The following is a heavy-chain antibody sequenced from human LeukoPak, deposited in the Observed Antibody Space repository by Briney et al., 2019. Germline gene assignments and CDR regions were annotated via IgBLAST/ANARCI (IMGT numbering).Heavy chain of an antibody. CDR1: GYTFTSYD. Sequence: ASVKVSCKASGYTFTSYDINWVRQATGQGLEWMGWMNPNSGNTGYAQKFQGRVTMTRNTSISTAYMELSSLRSEDTAVYYCARVAGNCGGDCYRLVYWGQGTLVTVSS. D-gene: IGHD2-21*01. CDR3: ARVAGNCGGDCYRLVY. CDR2: MNPNSGNT. J-gene: IGHJ4*02. V-gene: IGHV1-8*01.